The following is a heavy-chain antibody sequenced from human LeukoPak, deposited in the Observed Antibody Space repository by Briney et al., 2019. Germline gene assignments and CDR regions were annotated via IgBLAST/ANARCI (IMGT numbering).Heavy chain of an antibody. V-gene: IGHV3-33*08. J-gene: IGHJ4*02. CDR3: ARFYYYDSSGYLY. D-gene: IGHD3-22*01. CDR1: GFTFSSYE. CDR2: IWYDGSNK. Sequence: PGGSLRLSCAASGFTFSSYEMNWVRQAPGKGLEWVAVIWYDGSNKYYADSVKGRFTISRDNSKNTLYLQMNSLRAEDTAVYYCARFYYYDSSGYLYWGQGTLVTVSS.